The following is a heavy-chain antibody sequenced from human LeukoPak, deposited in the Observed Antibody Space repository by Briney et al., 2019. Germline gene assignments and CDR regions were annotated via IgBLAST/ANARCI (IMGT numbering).Heavy chain of an antibody. J-gene: IGHJ4*02. D-gene: IGHD6-13*01. CDR2: IYYSGST. Sequence: SETLSLTCTVSGGPISSYYWSWIRQPPGQGLEWIGYIYYSGSTNYNPSLKSRVTISVDTSKNQFSLKLSSVTAADMAVYYCAGEVDSSSWYRFDYWGQGTLVTVSS. CDR1: GGPISSYY. V-gene: IGHV4-59*01. CDR3: AGEVDSSSWYRFDY.